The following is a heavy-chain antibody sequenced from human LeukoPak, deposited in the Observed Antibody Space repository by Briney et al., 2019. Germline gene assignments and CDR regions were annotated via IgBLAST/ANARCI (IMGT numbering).Heavy chain of an antibody. D-gene: IGHD2-2*01. V-gene: IGHV3-30*18. J-gene: IGHJ6*04. CDR3: AKPASPCCSSNTCPPHAYYHYGMNV. CDR1: GFSFSSYG. Sequence: GGSLRLSCAASGFSFSSYGMHWVRQAPGKGLEWVAVISYDGSNKYYADSVRGRFTVSRDNPKNTLYLQMNSLRTEDTAVYYCAKPASPCCSSNTCPPHAYYHYGMNVWGKGTTVTVSS. CDR2: ISYDGSNK.